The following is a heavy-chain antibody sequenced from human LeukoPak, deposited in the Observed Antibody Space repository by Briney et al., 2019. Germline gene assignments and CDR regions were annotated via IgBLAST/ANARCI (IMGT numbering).Heavy chain of an antibody. D-gene: IGHD1-26*01. J-gene: IGHJ5*02. V-gene: IGHV1-18*01. CDR3: ARDWDAMNNCFDP. CDR1: GYTFTNYG. CDR2: ISTNSDIR. Sequence: PAASVKVSCKASGYTFTNYGISWVRQAPGQGLEWMGWISTNSDIRTYAQTLQGRFTMTTDTATTTAYMELSNLTFDDTAVYYCARDWDAMNNCFDPWGQGTPVTVSS.